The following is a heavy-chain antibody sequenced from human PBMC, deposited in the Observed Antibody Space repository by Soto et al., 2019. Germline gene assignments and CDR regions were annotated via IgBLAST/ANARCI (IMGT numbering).Heavy chain of an antibody. V-gene: IGHV4-39*01. CDR2: IYYSGST. CDR1: GGSISSSSYY. D-gene: IGHD3-10*01. CDR3: ARGGYPDRLLWFGEFSDP. Sequence: QLQLQESGPGLVKPSETLSLTCTVSGGSISSSSYYWGWIRQPPGKGLEWIGSIYYSGSTYYNPSLKSRVTISVDTSKNQFSLKLSSVTAADTAVYYCARGGYPDRLLWFGEFSDPWGQGTLVTVSS. J-gene: IGHJ5*02.